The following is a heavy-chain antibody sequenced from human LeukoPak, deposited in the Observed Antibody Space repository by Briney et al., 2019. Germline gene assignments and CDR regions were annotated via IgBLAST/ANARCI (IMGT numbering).Heavy chain of an antibody. CDR2: IIPIFGTA. CDR1: GGTFNSYT. CDR3: ARTDCGGDCYSSGGWFDP. Sequence: SVKVSCKASGGTFNSYTIIWVRQAPGQGLEWMGGIIPIFGTANYAQKFQGRVTITADKSTSTAYMELRSLRSDDTAVYYCARTDCGGDCYSSGGWFDPWGQGTLVTVSS. V-gene: IGHV1-69*06. J-gene: IGHJ5*02. D-gene: IGHD2-21*02.